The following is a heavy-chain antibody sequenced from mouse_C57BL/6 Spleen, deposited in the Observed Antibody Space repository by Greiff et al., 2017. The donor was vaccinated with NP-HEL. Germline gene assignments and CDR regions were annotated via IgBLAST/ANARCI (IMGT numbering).Heavy chain of an antibody. CDR2: IYPGSGNT. CDR3: ARHSYGFAY. V-gene: IGHV1-76*01. CDR1: GYTFTDYY. J-gene: IGHJ3*01. D-gene: IGHD1-1*01. Sequence: QVQLQQSGAELVRPGASVKLSCKASGYTFTDYYINWVKQRPGQGLEWIARIYPGSGNTYYNEKFKGKATLTAEKSSSTAYMQLSSLTSEDSAVYFCARHSYGFAYWGQGTLVTVSA.